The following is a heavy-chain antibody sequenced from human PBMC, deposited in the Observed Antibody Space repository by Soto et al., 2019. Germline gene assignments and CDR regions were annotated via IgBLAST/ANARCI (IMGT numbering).Heavy chain of an antibody. CDR3: ARGVSVRDRVVPAAIFGSLGFDP. D-gene: IGHD2-2*01. V-gene: IGHV1-69*13. CDR2: IIPIFGTA. CDR1: GGTFSSYA. J-gene: IGHJ5*02. Sequence: ASVKVSCKASGGTFSSYAISWVRQAPGQGLEWMGGIIPIFGTANYAQKFQGRVTITADESTSTAYMELSSLRSEDTAVYYCARGVSVRDRVVPAAIFGSLGFDPWGQGTLVTVSS.